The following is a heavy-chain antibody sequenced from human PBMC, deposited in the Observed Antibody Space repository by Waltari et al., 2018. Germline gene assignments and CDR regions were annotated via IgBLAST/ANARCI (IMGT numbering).Heavy chain of an antibody. CDR3: ATGGGGSSYYYGMDV. D-gene: IGHD2-15*01. V-gene: IGHV1-24*01. Sequence: QVQLVQSGAEVKKPGASVKVTCKGSGYTLTDLSMHGVRQAPGKGLEWLGGFDPEDGETIYAQKFQGRVTMTEDTSTDTAYMELSSLRSEDTAVYYCATGGGGSSYYYGMDVWGQGTTVTVSS. CDR2: FDPEDGET. J-gene: IGHJ6*02. CDR1: GYTLTDLS.